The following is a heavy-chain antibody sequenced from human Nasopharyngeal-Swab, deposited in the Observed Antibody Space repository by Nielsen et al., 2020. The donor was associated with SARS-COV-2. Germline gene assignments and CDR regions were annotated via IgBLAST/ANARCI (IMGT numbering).Heavy chain of an antibody. D-gene: IGHD6-19*01. V-gene: IGHV4-59*01. CDR1: GGSISSYY. CDR3: ARDRTYSSGPDYYFDY. CDR2: IYYSGST. J-gene: IGHJ4*02. Sequence: SETLFLTCTVSGGSISSYYWSWIRQPPGKGLEWIGYIYYSGSTNYNPSLKSRVTISVDTSKNQFSLKLSSVTAADTAVYYCARDRTYSSGPDYYFDYWGQGTLVTVSS.